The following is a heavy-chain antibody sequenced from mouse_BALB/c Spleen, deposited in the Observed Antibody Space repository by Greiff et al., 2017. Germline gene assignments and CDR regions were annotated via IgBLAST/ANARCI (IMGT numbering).Heavy chain of an antibody. Sequence: EVQRVESGPGLVKPSQSLSLTCTATGYSITSDYAWNWIRQFPGNKLEWMGYISYSGSTSYNPSLKSRISITRDTSKNQFFLQLNSVTTEDTATYYCAIYGAMDYWGQGTSVTVSS. CDR3: AIYGAMDY. V-gene: IGHV3-2*02. CDR1: GYSITSDYA. D-gene: IGHD1-1*02. J-gene: IGHJ4*01. CDR2: ISYSGST.